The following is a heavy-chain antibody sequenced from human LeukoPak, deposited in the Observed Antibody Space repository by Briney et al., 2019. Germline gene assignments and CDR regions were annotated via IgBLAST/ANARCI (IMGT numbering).Heavy chain of an antibody. D-gene: IGHD2-21*01. CDR1: GFISSNYA. CDR3: AKDRTGERSLSGNY. J-gene: IGHJ4*02. V-gene: IGHV3-23*01. CDR2: ISNGGGST. Sequence: GGSLRLSCAASGFISSNYAMSWVRQAPGRGLEWVSTISNGGGSTYYADSVKGRLTISRDNHKNTLYLQMNSPRAEDTAVYYCAKDRTGERSLSGNYWGQGILVTVSS.